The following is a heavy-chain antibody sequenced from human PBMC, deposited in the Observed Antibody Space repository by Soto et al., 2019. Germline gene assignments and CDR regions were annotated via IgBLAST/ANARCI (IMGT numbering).Heavy chain of an antibody. CDR3: ARDYSYACDY. Sequence: EVQLLESGGGLVQPGGSLRLSCAVSGFTFSSFAMSWVRQALGKGLEWVSVISSSGGTTYYADSVKGRFTISRDNSKNTLYLQMNSLRAEDTAVYYCARDYSYACDYWGQGTLVTVSS. V-gene: IGHV3-23*01. D-gene: IGHD3-16*01. CDR1: GFTFSSFA. J-gene: IGHJ4*02. CDR2: ISSSGGTT.